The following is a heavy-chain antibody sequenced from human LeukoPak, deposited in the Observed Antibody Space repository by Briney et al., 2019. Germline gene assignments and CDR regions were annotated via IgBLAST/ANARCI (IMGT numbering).Heavy chain of an antibody. V-gene: IGHV1-18*01. Sequence: GASVKVSCKTSDYTFSNYGITWVRQAPGQGLEWMGWISAYNGNTNYAQKLQGRVTMTTDTSTSTAYMELRSLRSDDTAVYYCARDGGYYGMDVWGQGTTVTVSS. D-gene: IGHD3-16*01. J-gene: IGHJ6*02. CDR1: DYTFSNYG. CDR2: ISAYNGNT. CDR3: ARDGGYYGMDV.